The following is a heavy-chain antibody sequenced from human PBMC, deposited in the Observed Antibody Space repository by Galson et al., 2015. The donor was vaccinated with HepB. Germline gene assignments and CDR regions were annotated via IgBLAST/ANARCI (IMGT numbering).Heavy chain of an antibody. CDR3: AKDGPHSSSWYGTYFDY. CDR2: ISSSSSTI. CDR1: GFTFSSYS. J-gene: IGHJ4*02. Sequence: SLRLSCAASGFTFSSYSMNWVRQAPGKGLEWVSYISSSSSTIYYADSVKGRFTISRDNAKNSLYLQMNSLRAEDTAVYYCAKDGPHSSSWYGTYFDYWGQGTLVTVSS. D-gene: IGHD6-13*01. V-gene: IGHV3-48*01.